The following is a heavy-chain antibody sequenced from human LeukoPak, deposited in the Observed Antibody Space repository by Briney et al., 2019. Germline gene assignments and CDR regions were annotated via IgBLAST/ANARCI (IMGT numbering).Heavy chain of an antibody. V-gene: IGHV6-1*01. J-gene: IGHJ5*02. CDR3: ARADPYSSGRFDP. CDR1: GDSVSSNSAA. Sequence: SQTLSLTCAISGDSVSSNSAAWNWIRQSPSRGLEWLGRTYYRSKWYSDYAISVKSRITINPDTSKNQVSLQLNSVTPEDTAVYYCARADPYSSGRFDPWGQGTLVTVSS. D-gene: IGHD6-19*01. CDR2: TYYRSKWYS.